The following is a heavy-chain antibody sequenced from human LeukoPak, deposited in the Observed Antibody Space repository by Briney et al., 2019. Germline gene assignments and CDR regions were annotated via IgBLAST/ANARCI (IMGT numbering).Heavy chain of an antibody. CDR1: GFTLSSYG. J-gene: IGHJ4*02. CDR3: ASPARWIQLWYSFDY. CDR2: ISYDGSNK. V-gene: IGHV3-30*03. Sequence: PGGSLRLSCAASGFTLSSYGMHWVRQAPGKGLEWVAVISYDGSNKYYADSVKGRSTISRDNSKNTLYLQMNSLRAEDTAVYYCASPARWIQLWYSFDYWGQGTLVTVSS. D-gene: IGHD5-18*01.